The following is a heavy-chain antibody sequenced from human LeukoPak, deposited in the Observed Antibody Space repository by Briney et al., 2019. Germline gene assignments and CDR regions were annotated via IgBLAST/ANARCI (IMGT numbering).Heavy chain of an antibody. J-gene: IGHJ6*03. CDR3: ARLGPTVTTYWVSHRYYMDV. CDR1: GFTFSTYS. V-gene: IGHV3-21*01. CDR2: ISSSSRYI. D-gene: IGHD4-17*01. Sequence: GGSLRLSCAASGFTFSTYSMNWVRQAPGKGLEWVSSISSSSRYIYYADSVKGRFTISRDNAKNSLYLQTNSLRAEDTAVYYCARLGPTVTTYWVSHRYYMDVWGKGTTVTVSS.